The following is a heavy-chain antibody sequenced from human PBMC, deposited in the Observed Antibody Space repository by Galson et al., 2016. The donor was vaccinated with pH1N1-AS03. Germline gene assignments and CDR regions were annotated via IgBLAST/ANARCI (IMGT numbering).Heavy chain of an antibody. CDR3: ARLSDQVCCHFDL. Sequence: SESLSLTCSVSSGSISESYWNWIRQPPGQGLEWIGYTHISGKINYNPSLKSRVTISLDTSKNQFSLKLSSVTAADTAVYYCARLSDQVCCHFDLWGRGTLVTVSS. CDR1: SGSISESY. D-gene: IGHD2-2*01. CDR2: THISGKI. J-gene: IGHJ2*01. V-gene: IGHV4-4*08.